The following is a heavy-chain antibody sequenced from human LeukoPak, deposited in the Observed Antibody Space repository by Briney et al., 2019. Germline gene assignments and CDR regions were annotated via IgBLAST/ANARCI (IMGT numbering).Heavy chain of an antibody. CDR1: GFTFSSYS. Sequence: AGGSLRLSCAASGFTFSSYSMNWVRQAPGKGLEWVAVIWYDGSNKYYADSVKGRFTISRDNSKNTLYLQMNSLRAEDTAVYYCAKDNDRSGYNARLYYMDVWGKGTTVTVSS. V-gene: IGHV3-33*06. CDR2: IWYDGSNK. D-gene: IGHD3-22*01. CDR3: AKDNDRSGYNARLYYMDV. J-gene: IGHJ6*03.